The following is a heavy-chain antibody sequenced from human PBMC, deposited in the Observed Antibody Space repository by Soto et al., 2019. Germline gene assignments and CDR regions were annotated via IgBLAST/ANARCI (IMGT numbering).Heavy chain of an antibody. D-gene: IGHD3-10*01. J-gene: IGHJ5*02. Sequence: PGGSLRLSCSASGFTFSSYSMNWVRQAPGKGLEWVSSISSSSSYIYYADSVKGRFTISRDNAKNSLYLQMNSLRAEDTAVYYCAREGITMVRGVQRNFNWFDPWGQGTLVTVSS. V-gene: IGHV3-21*01. CDR1: GFTFSSYS. CDR2: ISSSSSYI. CDR3: AREGITMVRGVQRNFNWFDP.